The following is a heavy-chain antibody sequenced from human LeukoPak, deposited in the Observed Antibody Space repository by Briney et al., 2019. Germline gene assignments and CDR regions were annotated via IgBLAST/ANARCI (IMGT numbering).Heavy chain of an antibody. CDR1: GFIFGGYW. D-gene: IGHD1-26*01. V-gene: IGHV3-7*01. CDR3: ARAGRVGATRGVDY. Sequence: GGSLRLSCAASGFIFGGYWMTWVRQARGKGLVWVASIKQEGSETYYVDSVRGRFTISRDNDKNSLYLQIHSLTAEDTAVYYSARAGRVGATRGVDYWGQGTLVPVSS. J-gene: IGHJ4*02. CDR2: IKQEGSET.